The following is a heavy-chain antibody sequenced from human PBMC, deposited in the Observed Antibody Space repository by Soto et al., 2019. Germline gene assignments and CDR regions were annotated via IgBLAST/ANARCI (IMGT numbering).Heavy chain of an antibody. CDR1: GGSISSGGYY. D-gene: IGHD3-3*01. CDR2: IYYSGST. V-gene: IGHV4-31*03. CDR3: ARANDFWSGWYWCFDP. J-gene: IGHJ5*02. Sequence: PSETLSLTCTVSGGSISSGGYYWSWIRQHPGKGLEWIGYIYYSGSTYYNPSLKSRVTISVDTSKNQFSLKLSSVTAADTAVYYCARANDFWSGWYWCFDPWGQGTRVTVSS.